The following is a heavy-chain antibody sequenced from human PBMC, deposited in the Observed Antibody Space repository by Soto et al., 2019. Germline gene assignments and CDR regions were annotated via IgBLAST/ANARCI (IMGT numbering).Heavy chain of an antibody. V-gene: IGHV4-39*07. Sequence: PSATLSLTCTLSCVSISSSSHYWGWIRQPPGKGLEWIGSIYYSGSTYYNPSLKSRVTLSVDTSKNQFSLKLSSVTAADTAVYYCARGLSPGYFDWLLCFDPWGQGTLVTVS. CDR2: IYYSGST. D-gene: IGHD3-9*01. J-gene: IGHJ5*02. CDR1: CVSISSSSHY. CDR3: ARGLSPGYFDWLLCFDP.